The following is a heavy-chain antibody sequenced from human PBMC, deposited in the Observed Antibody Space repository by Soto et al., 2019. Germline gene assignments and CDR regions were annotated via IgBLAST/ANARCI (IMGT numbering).Heavy chain of an antibody. J-gene: IGHJ4*02. Sequence: ATAKVWWKACGYAFTSCSMSWVRQAPGQGLEWMGWINVYNGNTKYAQKFQGRVTMTTDTSTSTVYMDLRSLTSDDTAVYYCARDGVAVATAISGYWGQGTLVTVSS. CDR1: GYAFTSCS. V-gene: IGHV1-18*01. CDR2: INVYNGNT. D-gene: IGHD5-12*01. CDR3: ARDGVAVATAISGY.